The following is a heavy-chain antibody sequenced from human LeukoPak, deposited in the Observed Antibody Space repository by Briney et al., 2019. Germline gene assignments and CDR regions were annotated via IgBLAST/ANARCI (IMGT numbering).Heavy chain of an antibody. CDR1: DDSISSYY. J-gene: IGHJ3*02. D-gene: IGHD5-12*01. CDR3: ARGNSGYDYAFDI. Sequence: PSETLSLTCTVSDDSISSYYWSWIRQPPGKGLQWIGFIYSSGSTNYNPSLKSRVTISLDTSKNQFSLRVSSVTSADTAVYYCARGNSGYDYAFDIWGQGTMVTVSS. CDR2: IYSSGST. V-gene: IGHV4-59*01.